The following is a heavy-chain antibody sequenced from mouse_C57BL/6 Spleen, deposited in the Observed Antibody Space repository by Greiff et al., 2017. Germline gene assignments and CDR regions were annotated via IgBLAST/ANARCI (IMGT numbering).Heavy chain of an antibody. CDR2: ISDGGSYT. CDR1: GFTFSSYA. J-gene: IGHJ4*01. V-gene: IGHV5-4*03. D-gene: IGHD2-4*01. CDR3: ARAGNDYDEGYYAMDY. Sequence: DVKLVESGGGLVKPGGSLKLSCAASGFTFSSYAMSWVRQTPEKRLEWVATISDGGSYTYYPDNVKGRFTISRDNAKNNLYLQMSHLKSEDTAMYYCARAGNDYDEGYYAMDYWGQGTSVTVSS.